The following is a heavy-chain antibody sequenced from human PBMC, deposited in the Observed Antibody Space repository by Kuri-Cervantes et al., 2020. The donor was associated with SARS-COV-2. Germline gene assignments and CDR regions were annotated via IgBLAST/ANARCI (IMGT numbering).Heavy chain of an antibody. V-gene: IGHV3-30*02. D-gene: IGHD6-6*01. Sequence: GGSLRLSCAASGFTFSSYGMHWVRQAPGKGLEWVAFIRYDGSNKYYADSVKGRLTVSRDNSKNTVYLQMNSLRAEDTAVYYCARDAGEHLVQFFMDVWGKGTTVTVSS. CDR1: GFTFSSYG. CDR3: ARDAGEHLVQFFMDV. CDR2: IRYDGSNK. J-gene: IGHJ6*03.